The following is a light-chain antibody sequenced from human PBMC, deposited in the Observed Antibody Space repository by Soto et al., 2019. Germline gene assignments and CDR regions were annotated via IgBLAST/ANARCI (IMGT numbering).Light chain of an antibody. CDR3: HQTYSTQWT. CDR1: QTISNH. CDR2: TAS. Sequence: DIQMTQSPTSLSASVGDRVTITCRASQTISNHLNWYQQKPGKAPKLLIYTASSLQSGVPSRFSGSGSGTDFTLTISSLQPEDFPTYYCHQTYSTQWTFGQGTKVDIK. V-gene: IGKV1-39*01. J-gene: IGKJ1*01.